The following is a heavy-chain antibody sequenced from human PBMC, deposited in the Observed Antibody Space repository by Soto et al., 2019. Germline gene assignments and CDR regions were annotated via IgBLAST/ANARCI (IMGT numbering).Heavy chain of an antibody. CDR2: IYYSGST. CDR1: GGSISSGGYY. J-gene: IGHJ5*02. V-gene: IGHV4-31*03. D-gene: IGHD3-3*01. CDR3: ARSYYDFCSAQGWFDP. Sequence: QVQLQESGPGLVKPSQTLSLTCTVSGGSISSGGYYWSWIRQHPGKGLEWIGYIYYSGSTYYNPSLKSRVTISVDTSKNQFSLKLSSVTAADTAVYYCARSYYDFCSAQGWFDPWGQGTLVTVSS.